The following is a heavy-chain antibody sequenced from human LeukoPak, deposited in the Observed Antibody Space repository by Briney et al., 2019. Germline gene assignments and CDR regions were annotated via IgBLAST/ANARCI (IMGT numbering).Heavy chain of an antibody. CDR3: ARAHDY. J-gene: IGHJ4*02. Sequence: GGSLRLSCAASGFTFSSYAMHWVRQAPGKGLEWVAVISYDGSNKYYADSVKGRFTISRDNSKNTLYLQMNSLRAEDTAVYYYARAHDYWGQGTLVTVSS. CDR2: ISYDGSNK. V-gene: IGHV3-30-3*01. CDR1: GFTFSSYA.